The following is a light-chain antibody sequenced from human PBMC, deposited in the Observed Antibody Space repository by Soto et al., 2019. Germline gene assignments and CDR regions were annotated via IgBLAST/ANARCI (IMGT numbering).Light chain of an antibody. CDR1: QSVSSSY. J-gene: IGKJ1*01. CDR3: QQYGSSPT. Sequence: EIVVTQSPGTLSLSPGERATLSCRSSQSVSSSYLAWYQQKPGQAPRLLIYDVSSRATGIPDRFSGSGSGTEFTLTISRLEAEDFAVYYCQQYGSSPTFGEGTKVEI. CDR2: DVS. V-gene: IGKV3-20*01.